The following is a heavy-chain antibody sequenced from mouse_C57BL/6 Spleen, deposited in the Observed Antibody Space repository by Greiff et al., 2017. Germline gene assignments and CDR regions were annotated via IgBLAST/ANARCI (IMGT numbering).Heavy chain of an antibody. D-gene: IGHD6-1*01. CDR2: IDPSDSYT. J-gene: IGHJ1*03. CDR3: ARGGDVNTSDWYFDV. CDR1: GYTFTSYW. Sequence: QVQLQQPGAELVMPGASVKLSCKASGYTFTSYWMHWVKQRPGQGLEWIGEIDPSDSYTNYNQKFKGKSTLTVDKSSSTAYMQLSSLTSEDSAVYDCARGGDVNTSDWYFDVWGTGTTGTVSS. V-gene: IGHV1-69*01.